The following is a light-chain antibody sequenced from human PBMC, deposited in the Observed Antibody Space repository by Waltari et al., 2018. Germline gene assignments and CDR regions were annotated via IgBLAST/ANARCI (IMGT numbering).Light chain of an antibody. J-gene: IGLJ3*02. CDR1: SSDVGGYNY. CDR2: EFN. V-gene: IGLV2-14*01. CDR3: SSYRTTNTWV. Sequence: QSALTQPASVSGSPGQSITISCTGTSSDVGGYNYVSWYQQRPGKAPKLIIYEFNNRASGVSNRMSVSKSSHTSSLTISGLQPEDEADYYCSSYRTTNTWVFGGGTKLTVL.